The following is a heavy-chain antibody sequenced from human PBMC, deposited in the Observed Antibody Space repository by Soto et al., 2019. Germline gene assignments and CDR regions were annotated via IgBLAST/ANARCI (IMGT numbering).Heavy chain of an antibody. CDR2: FFIGGNT. D-gene: IGHD5-12*01. V-gene: IGHV4-39*07. J-gene: IGHJ4*02. CDR3: AAGGGLPRYY. Sequence: SETLSLTCTVSGGSISSSTYYWGWMRQPPGKGLEWIASFFIGGNTYYNPSLKSRVTISVDRSKNQFSLKLSSVTAADTAVYYCAAGGGLPRYYWGQGTLVTVS. CDR1: GGSISSSTYY.